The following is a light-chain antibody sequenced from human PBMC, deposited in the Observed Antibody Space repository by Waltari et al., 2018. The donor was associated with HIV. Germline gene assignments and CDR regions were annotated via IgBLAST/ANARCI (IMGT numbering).Light chain of an antibody. CDR2: EVT. Sequence: QSALTQPASVSGSPGQSITISCTGSGSDVGGYNYVSWYQQHPGKAPKLMIYEVTNRPSGVSYRFSGSKSGNTASLTISGLQVEDEADYYCSSYTRTGTVVFGGGTKLTVL. CDR3: SSYTRTGTVV. V-gene: IGLV2-14*01. J-gene: IGLJ2*01. CDR1: GSDVGGYNY.